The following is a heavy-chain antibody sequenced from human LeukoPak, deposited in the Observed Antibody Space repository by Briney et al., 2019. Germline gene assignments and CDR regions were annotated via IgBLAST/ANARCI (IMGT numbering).Heavy chain of an antibody. J-gene: IGHJ4*02. V-gene: IGHV1-69*05. Sequence: SVKVSCKASGGTFSSYAISWVRQAPGQGLEWMGGIIPIFGTANYAQKFQGRVTITTDESTSTAYMELSSLRSEDTAVYYCARGENYYYDSSGYYTFWGQGTLVTVSS. CDR1: GGTFSSYA. CDR2: IIPIFGTA. D-gene: IGHD3-22*01. CDR3: ARGENYYYDSSGYYTF.